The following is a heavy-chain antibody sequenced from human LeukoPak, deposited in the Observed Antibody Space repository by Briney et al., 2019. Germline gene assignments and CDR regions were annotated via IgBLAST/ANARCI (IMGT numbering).Heavy chain of an antibody. CDR3: ARGQGRTYYDIF. D-gene: IGHD3-9*01. Sequence: ASVKVPCKAFGYTFTRYDIYSGRQAPGQGLEWMGWMNPNSGNTAYGQKLQGRVTMTRNTSISTAYMELSSVRCEDTAVYYCARGQGRTYYDIFWGQGTLVTVSS. V-gene: IGHV1-8*01. CDR1: GYTFTRYD. CDR2: MNPNSGNT. J-gene: IGHJ4*02.